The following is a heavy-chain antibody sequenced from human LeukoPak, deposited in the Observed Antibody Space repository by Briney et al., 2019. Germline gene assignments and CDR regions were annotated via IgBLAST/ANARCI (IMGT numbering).Heavy chain of an antibody. CDR1: GGSISSSSYY. J-gene: IGHJ3*02. CDR3: ARPYCSSTSCYYPTAFDI. CDR2: IYYSGST. D-gene: IGHD2-2*01. Sequence: PSETLSLTCTVSGGSISSSSYYWGWIRQPPGKGLEWIGGIYYSGSTYYNPSLKSRVTISVDTSKNQFSLKLSSVTAADTAVYYCARPYCSSTSCYYPTAFDIWGQGTMVTVSS. V-gene: IGHV4-39*01.